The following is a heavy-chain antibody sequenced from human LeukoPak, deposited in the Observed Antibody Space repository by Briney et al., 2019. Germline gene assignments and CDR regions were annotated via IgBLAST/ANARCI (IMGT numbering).Heavy chain of an antibody. Sequence: GGSLRLSCAASGFTFSDYYMSWIRQAPGKGLEWVSYISSSSSTIYYAAPVKRRFTISRDNAKTSLYLQMNSLRAEDTAVYYCARFMGYCSGGSCQGDAFDIWGQGTMVTVSS. CDR2: ISSSSSTI. J-gene: IGHJ3*02. CDR1: GFTFSDYY. CDR3: ARFMGYCSGGSCQGDAFDI. D-gene: IGHD2-15*01. V-gene: IGHV3-11*01.